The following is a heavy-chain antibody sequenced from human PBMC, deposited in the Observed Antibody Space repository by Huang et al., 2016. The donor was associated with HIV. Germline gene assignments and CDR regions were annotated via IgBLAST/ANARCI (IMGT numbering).Heavy chain of an antibody. Sequence: QLQLVESGGGVVQPGRSLRLSCAASGLPCSNVGPLWVRQAPCKGLECRGITAYDETYKYEADSVKGRFTIARDNSKNRLYLQMNSLTAEDTAVYYCATSRYDGSTSYHNEYFQHWGQGTLVTVSP. CDR3: ATSRYDGSTSYHNEYFQH. V-gene: IGHV3-30*03. J-gene: IGHJ1*01. D-gene: IGHD3-22*01. CDR2: TAYDETYK. CDR1: GLPCSNVG.